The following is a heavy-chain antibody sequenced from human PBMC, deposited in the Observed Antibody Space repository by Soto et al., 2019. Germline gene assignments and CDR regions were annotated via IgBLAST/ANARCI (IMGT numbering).Heavy chain of an antibody. CDR2: INNDGSST. CDR1: GFTFSSYW. Sequence: EVQLVESGGGLVQPGGSLRLSCAASGFTFSSYWMHWVRQAPGTGLGWVSRINNDGSSTTYADSVKGRFTISRDNGKNTLSLQMNSLRDEDTAVYYCAREGGAFDYWGQGTLVTVSS. CDR3: AREGGAFDY. V-gene: IGHV3-74*01. J-gene: IGHJ4*02. D-gene: IGHD2-21*01.